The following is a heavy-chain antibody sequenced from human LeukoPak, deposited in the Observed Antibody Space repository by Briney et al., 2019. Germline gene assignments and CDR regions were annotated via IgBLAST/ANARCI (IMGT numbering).Heavy chain of an antibody. CDR2: IRYDGSNK. V-gene: IGHV3-30*02. Sequence: AGGSLRLSCAASGFTFSSYGMHWVRKAPGKGLEWVAFIRYDGSNKYYADSVKGRFTISRDNSKNTLYLQMNSLRAEDTAVYYCARGRFGSSSWGHFDYWGQGTLVTVSS. CDR3: ARGRFGSSSWGHFDY. D-gene: IGHD6-13*01. CDR1: GFTFSSYG. J-gene: IGHJ4*02.